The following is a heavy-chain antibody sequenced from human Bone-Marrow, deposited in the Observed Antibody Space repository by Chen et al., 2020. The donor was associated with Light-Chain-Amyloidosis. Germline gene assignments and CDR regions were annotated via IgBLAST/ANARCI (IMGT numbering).Heavy chain of an antibody. J-gene: IGHJ4*02. CDR3: ARRRDGYNFDY. CDR1: GYTLPNYW. D-gene: IGHD5-12*01. V-gene: IGHV5-51*01. CDR2: IYPDDSDA. Sequence: VQLEQSGPVVKKLAEFLKISCNVSGYTLPNYWTGWVRQMPGKGLVWMGVIYPDDSDARYSPSFEGQVTISADKSITTAYLQWRSLKASDTAMYYCARRRDGYNFDYWGQGTLVTVSS.